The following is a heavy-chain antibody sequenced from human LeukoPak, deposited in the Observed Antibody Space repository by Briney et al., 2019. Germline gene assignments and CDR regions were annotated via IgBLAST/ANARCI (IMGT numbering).Heavy chain of an antibody. D-gene: IGHD3-10*02. Sequence: PGGSLRLSCAASGFTFSSYEMNWVRQAPGKGLEWVSYISSSGSTIHYADSVKGRFTISRDNAKNSLYLQMNILRAEDTAVYYCAELGITMIGGVWGKGTTVTISS. CDR2: ISSSGSTI. J-gene: IGHJ6*04. V-gene: IGHV3-48*03. CDR3: AELGITMIGGV. CDR1: GFTFSSYE.